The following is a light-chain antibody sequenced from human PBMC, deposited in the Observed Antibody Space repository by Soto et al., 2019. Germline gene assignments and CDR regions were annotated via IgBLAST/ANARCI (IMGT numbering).Light chain of an antibody. V-gene: IGKV3-20*01. CDR1: QSVTSSY. CDR2: GAS. J-gene: IGKJ5*01. Sequence: EILLTQSPATLSLSPGERVTLSCGASQSVTSSYLAWYQQKPGQAPRLLIHGASNRATGIPDRFSGRGSGTDFTLTISRLEPEDFAVYYCQQYSSSPPITFGQGTRLEIK. CDR3: QQYSSSPPIT.